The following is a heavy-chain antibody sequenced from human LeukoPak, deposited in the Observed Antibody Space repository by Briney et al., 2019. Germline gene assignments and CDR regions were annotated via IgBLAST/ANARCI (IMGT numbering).Heavy chain of an antibody. V-gene: IGHV3-33*01. CDR1: GFTFSSYG. CDR2: IWYDGSNK. CDR3: ARDGVGYYYDSSGYYPEQFDY. D-gene: IGHD3-22*01. Sequence: PGGSLRLSCAASGFTFSSYGMHWVRQAPGKGLEWVAVIWYDGSNKYYADSVKGRFTISRDNSKNTLYLQMNSLRAEDTAVYYCARDGVGYYYDSSGYYPEQFDYWGQGTLVTVSS. J-gene: IGHJ4*02.